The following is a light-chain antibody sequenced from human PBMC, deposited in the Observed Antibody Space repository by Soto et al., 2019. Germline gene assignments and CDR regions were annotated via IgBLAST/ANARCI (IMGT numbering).Light chain of an antibody. CDR3: CSYAGNYYV. CDR2: DVS. CDR1: SSDVGAYNY. Sequence: QSARSQPRSVSGSPGQSVTMSCTGTSSDVGAYNYVSWYQQHPGTVPRLMIYDVSKRPSGVPDRFSGSKSGNTASLTISGLQAEDEADYYCCSYAGNYYVFGTGTKLTVL. V-gene: IGLV2-11*01. J-gene: IGLJ1*01.